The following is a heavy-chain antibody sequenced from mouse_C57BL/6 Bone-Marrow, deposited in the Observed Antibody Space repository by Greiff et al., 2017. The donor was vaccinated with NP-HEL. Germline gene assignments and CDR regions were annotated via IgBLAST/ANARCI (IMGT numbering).Heavy chain of an antibody. CDR1: GYTFTDYY. V-gene: IGHV1-75*01. CDR2: IFPGSGST. D-gene: IGHD1-1*01. J-gene: IGHJ4*01. Sequence: QVQLQQSGPELVKPGASVKISCKASGYTFTDYYINWVKQRPGQGLEWIGWIFPGSGSTYYNEKFKGKATLTVDKSSSTAYMLRSSLTSEDAAVYFCARASYYYGSSYCYYAMDYWGQGTSVTVSS. CDR3: ARASYYYGSSYCYYAMDY.